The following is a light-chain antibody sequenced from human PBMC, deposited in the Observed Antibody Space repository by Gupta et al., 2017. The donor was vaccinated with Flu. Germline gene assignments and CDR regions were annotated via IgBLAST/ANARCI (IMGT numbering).Light chain of an antibody. Sequence: PATLSLSPGERATLSGRASQSVGSYLAWYQQRPGQGPRLLVYDASNRATGIPARFSGSGSGTEFTLTISSLEPEDFAVYYCQQRSNWPLTFGGGTKVEIK. CDR3: QQRSNWPLT. CDR1: QSVGSY. J-gene: IGKJ4*01. CDR2: DAS. V-gene: IGKV3-11*01.